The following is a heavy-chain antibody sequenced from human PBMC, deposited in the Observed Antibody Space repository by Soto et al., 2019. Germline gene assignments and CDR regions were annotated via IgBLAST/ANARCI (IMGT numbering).Heavy chain of an antibody. D-gene: IGHD7-27*01. J-gene: IGHJ4*02. CDR3: AKEPLGDAGEGRQIFLSEFDN. CDR1: GFTFSSVS. V-gene: IGHV3-23*01. Sequence: GGSLRLSCATSGFTFSSVSMSWVRQAPGKGLEWISAISGSADSTYSADSVKGRFTISRDNSKDTLYLQMNSLRVEDTATYYCAKEPLGDAGEGRQIFLSEFDNWGQGVLVSVSS. CDR2: ISGSADST.